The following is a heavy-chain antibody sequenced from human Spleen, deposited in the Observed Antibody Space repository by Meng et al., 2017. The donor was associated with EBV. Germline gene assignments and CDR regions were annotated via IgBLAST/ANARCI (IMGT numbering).Heavy chain of an antibody. CDR1: GGSVSGHY. Sequence: QLQPAAWGPGLLQPSETLSLTCAGDGGSVSGHYWTWIRQPPGKGLGWIGEINHSGSTNYNPSLKSRVTISVDTSKNQFSLKLSSVTAADTAVYYCARGYCSGGSCYSDYWGQGTLVTVSS. J-gene: IGHJ4*02. V-gene: IGHV4-34*02. D-gene: IGHD2-15*01. CDR3: ARGYCSGGSCYSDY. CDR2: INHSGST.